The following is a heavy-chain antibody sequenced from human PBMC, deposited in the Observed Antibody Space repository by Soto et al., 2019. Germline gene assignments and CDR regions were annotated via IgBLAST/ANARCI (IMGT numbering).Heavy chain of an antibody. D-gene: IGHD2-21*01. CDR2: IDLTGTMT. J-gene: IGHJ4*02. Sequence: EAQLSESGGDLVQPGGSLRLSCAASGFSFSDYSMNWVRQAPGKGLEGVAFIDLTGTMTDYRESVKGRFTLSKDKSMKTVYLQMNNLRVEDAAIYYCTKDRVPDGIYSFDYWGQGALVTVSS. CDR1: GFSFSDYS. CDR3: TKDRVPDGIYSFDY. V-gene: IGHV3-23*05.